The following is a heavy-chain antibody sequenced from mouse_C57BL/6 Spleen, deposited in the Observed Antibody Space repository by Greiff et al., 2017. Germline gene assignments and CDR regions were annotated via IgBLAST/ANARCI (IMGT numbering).Heavy chain of an antibody. D-gene: IGHD1-1*01. Sequence: VQLQQSGAELVRPGASVKLSCTASGFNIKDYYMHWVKQRPEQGLEWIGSIDPEDGDTESAPKFQGKATMTADTSSNSAYLQLSCLTSEDTAVYYCTTPITTVVATDYWGQGTTLTGSS. V-gene: IGHV14-1*01. CDR2: IDPEDGDT. CDR3: TTPITTVVATDY. CDR1: GFNIKDYY. J-gene: IGHJ2*01.